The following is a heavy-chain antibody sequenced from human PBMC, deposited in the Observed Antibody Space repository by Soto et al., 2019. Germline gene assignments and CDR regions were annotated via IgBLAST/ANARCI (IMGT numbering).Heavy chain of an antibody. Sequence: QVQLEQSGAEVKKSGSSVKVSCKASGVTLSTYVISRVRQAPGQGLEWMGDIIPIFAKTNYAQKFQGRATLITDESTSRAYMELSGLRSQDTAVYNCARVGYMITFGGVNRGARDIWGQGTMVTVSS. J-gene: IGHJ3*02. V-gene: IGHV1-69*05. CDR3: ARVGYMITFGGVNRGARDI. CDR1: GVTLSTYV. CDR2: IIPIFAKT. D-gene: IGHD3-16*01.